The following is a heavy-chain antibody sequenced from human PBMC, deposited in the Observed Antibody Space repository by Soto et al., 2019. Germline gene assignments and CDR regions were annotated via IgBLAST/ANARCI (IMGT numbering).Heavy chain of an antibody. CDR2: ISGSGGST. D-gene: IGHD5-18*01. J-gene: IGHJ4*02. CDR3: SRDSGCGYGPLDY. V-gene: IGHV3-23*01. Sequence: GGSLRLSCAAPGFTFSSHGMIWVRQAPGKGLEWVSAISGSGGSTYYADSVRGRFTISRDNAKTTLYLQMNSLRAEDTAVYYCSRDSGCGYGPLDYWGQGTLVTVFS. CDR1: GFTFSSHG.